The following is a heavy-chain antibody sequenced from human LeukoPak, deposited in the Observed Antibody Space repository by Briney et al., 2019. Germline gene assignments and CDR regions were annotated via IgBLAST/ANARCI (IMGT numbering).Heavy chain of an antibody. Sequence: GSLRLSCAASGFTFSRYEMSWVRQAPGKGLEWVSYISSSGGTMYYADSVKGRLTISRDNAKNSLYLQMNSLRAEDTAVYYCARDTTYGMDVWGQGTTVTVSS. D-gene: IGHD1-1*01. J-gene: IGHJ6*02. CDR2: ISSSGGTM. CDR3: ARDTTYGMDV. CDR1: GFTFSRYE. V-gene: IGHV3-48*03.